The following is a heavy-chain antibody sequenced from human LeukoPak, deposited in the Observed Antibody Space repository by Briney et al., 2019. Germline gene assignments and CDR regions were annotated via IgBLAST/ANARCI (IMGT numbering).Heavy chain of an antibody. CDR1: GFTFSSYG. J-gene: IGHJ3*02. CDR3: AKLGYCSSTSCDAFDI. Sequence: GGSLRPSCAASGFTFSSYGMHWVRQAPGKGLEWVAVIWYDGSNKYYADSVKGRFTISRDNSKNTLYLQMNSLRAEDTAVYYCAKLGYCSSTSCDAFDIWGQGTMVTVSS. CDR2: IWYDGSNK. D-gene: IGHD2-2*01. V-gene: IGHV3-33*06.